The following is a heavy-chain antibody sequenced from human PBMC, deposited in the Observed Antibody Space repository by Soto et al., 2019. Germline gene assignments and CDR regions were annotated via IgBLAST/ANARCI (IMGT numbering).Heavy chain of an antibody. CDR1: GYSFTSYW. J-gene: IGHJ6*03. CDR2: IYPGDSDT. CDR3: ARQGRGVYGDFNYYYYYYMDV. V-gene: IGHV5-51*01. Sequence: GESLKISCKGSGYSFTSYWIGWVRQMPGKGLEWMGIIYPGDSDTRYSPSFQGQVTISADKSISTAYLQWSSLKASDTAMYYCARQGRGVYGDFNYYYYYYMDVWGKGTTVTVSS. D-gene: IGHD4-17*01.